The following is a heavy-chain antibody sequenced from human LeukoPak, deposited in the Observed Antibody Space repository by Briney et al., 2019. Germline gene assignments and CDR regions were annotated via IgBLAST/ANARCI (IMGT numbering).Heavy chain of an antibody. CDR3: RGWYAGTDY. D-gene: IGHD6-19*01. CDR1: GFTFRSYS. V-gene: IGHV3-48*01. Sequence: GGSLRLSCAASGFTFRSYSMNWVRQAPGKGLEWVSYISSSGSTIYYADSVKGRFTISRDNAKNSLYLQMNSLRAEDTAVYYCRGWYAGTDYWGQGTLVTVSS. J-gene: IGHJ4*02. CDR2: ISSSGSTI.